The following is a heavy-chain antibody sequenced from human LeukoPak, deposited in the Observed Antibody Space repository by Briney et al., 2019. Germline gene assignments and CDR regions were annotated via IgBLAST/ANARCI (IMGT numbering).Heavy chain of an antibody. D-gene: IGHD2-2*01. CDR2: VYYSGRT. CDR1: GGSISTYY. Sequence: SETLSLTCTVSGGSISTYYWNWIRQPPGKGLEWIGYVYYSGRTNYNPSLKSRVTISIDTSKSQFSLKLSSVTAADTAVYYCARGIVEYCSSTSCYLPWFDPWGQGTLVTVSS. J-gene: IGHJ5*02. CDR3: ARGIVEYCSSTSCYLPWFDP. V-gene: IGHV4-59*01.